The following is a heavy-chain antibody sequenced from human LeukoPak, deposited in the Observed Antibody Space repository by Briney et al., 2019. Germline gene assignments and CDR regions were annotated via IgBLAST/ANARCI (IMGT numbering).Heavy chain of an antibody. J-gene: IGHJ4*02. CDR2: IYYSGST. CDR1: GGSISSYY. V-gene: IGHV4-59*12. Sequence: SETLSLTCTVSGGSISSYYWSWIRQPPGKGLEWIGYIYYSGSTNYNPSLKSRVTISVDTSKNQFSLKLSSVTAADTAVYYCARKGWDRGSGWPHIDYWGQGTLVTVSS. CDR3: ARKGWDRGSGWPHIDY. D-gene: IGHD6-19*01.